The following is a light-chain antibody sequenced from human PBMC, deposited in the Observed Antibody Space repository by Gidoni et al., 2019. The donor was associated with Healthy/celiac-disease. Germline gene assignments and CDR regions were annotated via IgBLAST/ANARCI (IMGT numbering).Light chain of an antibody. CDR2: GAS. J-gene: IGKJ4*02. CDR3: QQYGSSPLT. CDR1: QSVSSSY. V-gene: IGKV3-20*01. Sequence: EIVLTHSPGTLSLSPGERATLSCRAIQSVSSSYLAWYQQKPGQAPRLLIYGASSRATGIPDRFSGSGSGTDFTLTISRLEPEDFAVYYCQQYGSSPLTFXGXTNVEIK.